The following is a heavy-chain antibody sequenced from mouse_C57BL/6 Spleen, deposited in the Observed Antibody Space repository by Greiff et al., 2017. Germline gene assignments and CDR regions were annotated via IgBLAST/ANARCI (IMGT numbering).Heavy chain of an antibody. CDR3: ARQLRTAMDY. CDR2: IYPGDGDT. V-gene: IGHV1-82*01. J-gene: IGHJ4*01. Sequence: VKLVESGPELVKPGASVKISCKASGYAFSSSWMNWVKQRPGKGLEWIGRIYPGDGDTNYNGKFKGKATLTADKSSSTAYMQLSSLTSEDSAVYFCARQLRTAMDYWGQGTSVTVSS. D-gene: IGHD1-3*01. CDR1: GYAFSSSW.